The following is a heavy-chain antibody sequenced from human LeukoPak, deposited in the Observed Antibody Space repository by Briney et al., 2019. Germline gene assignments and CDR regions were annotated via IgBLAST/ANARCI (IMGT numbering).Heavy chain of an antibody. CDR3: IRSLTVATSPYMDV. CDR2: IVGGGEIT. V-gene: IGHV3-23*01. Sequence: GGSLRLSCAASRFNFRDYAMCWVRQAPGKGLEWISAIVGGGEITYYTGSMKGRFTISRDNAKNTVYLQMNSLRAEDTAIYYCIRSLTVATSPYMDVWGKGTTVTVSS. J-gene: IGHJ6*03. CDR1: RFNFRDYA. D-gene: IGHD5-12*01.